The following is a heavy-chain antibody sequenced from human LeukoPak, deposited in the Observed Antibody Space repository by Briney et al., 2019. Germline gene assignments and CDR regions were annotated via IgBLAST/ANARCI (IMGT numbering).Heavy chain of an antibody. D-gene: IGHD4-17*01. CDR3: ARLTTVTTEDY. CDR2: INHSGST. J-gene: IGHJ4*02. V-gene: IGHV4-34*01. Sequence: SETLSLTCAVYGGSFSSYYWSWIRQPPGKGREWIGEINHSGSTNYNPPRKGRVTIPVDTSKNQFSLKLSSVTAADTAVYYCARLTTVTTEDYWGQGTLVTVSS. CDR1: GGSFSSYY.